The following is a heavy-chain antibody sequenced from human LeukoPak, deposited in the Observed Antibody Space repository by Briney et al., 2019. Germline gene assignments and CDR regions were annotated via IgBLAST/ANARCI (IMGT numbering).Heavy chain of an antibody. CDR1: GFTFNTYA. J-gene: IGHJ4*02. CDR2: ISGDGGGT. D-gene: IGHD6-19*01. CDR3: AKSPDVAGTGRFDY. V-gene: IGHV3-23*01. Sequence: GGSLRVSCAASGFTFNTYAMNWVRQAPGKGLEWVSTISGDGGGTYYADSVKGRFTIPRDNSKNTLFLQMNSLRAEDTALYYCAKSPDVAGTGRFDYWGRGTLVTVSS.